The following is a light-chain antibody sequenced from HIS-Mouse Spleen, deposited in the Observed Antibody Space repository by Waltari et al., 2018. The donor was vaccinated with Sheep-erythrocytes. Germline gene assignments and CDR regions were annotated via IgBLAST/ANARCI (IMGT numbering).Light chain of an antibody. J-gene: IGLJ1*01. V-gene: IGLV2-11*01. CDR3: CSYAGSYNHV. CDR1: SSAVGGYTY. CDR2: DVS. Sequence: QSALTQPRSVSGSPGQSVTISCTGTSSAVGGYTYVSWYQPHPGKAPKLMIYDVSKPLSGVPDRFSGSKAGNTAALTISGLQAEDEADYYCCSYAGSYNHVFATGTKVTVL.